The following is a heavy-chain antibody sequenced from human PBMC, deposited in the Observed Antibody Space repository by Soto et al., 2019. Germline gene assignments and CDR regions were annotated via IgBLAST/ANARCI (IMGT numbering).Heavy chain of an antibody. CDR3: ARGVGSSPPQY. Sequence: PSETLSLTCTISGGSVSVYYWSWIRQSTGQGLEWIGYIYASGSPYYNPYRRSRVTISADTAKNQISLKLTSPTAADTAVYYCARGVGSSPPQYWGRGTLVTVS. CDR2: IYASGSP. CDR1: GGSVSVYY. D-gene: IGHD1-26*01. V-gene: IGHV4-59*02. J-gene: IGHJ4*02.